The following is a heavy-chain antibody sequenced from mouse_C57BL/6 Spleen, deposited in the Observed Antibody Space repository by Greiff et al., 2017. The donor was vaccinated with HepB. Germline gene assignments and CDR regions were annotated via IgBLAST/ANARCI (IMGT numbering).Heavy chain of an antibody. Sequence: QVQLQQPGAELVRPGSSVKLSCKASGYTFTSYWMDWVKQRPGQGLEWIGNIYPSDSETHYNQKFKDKATLTVDKSSSTAYMQLSSLTSEDSAVYYCAREGLGRMDYWGQGTSVTVSS. CDR3: AREGLGRMDY. CDR1: GYTFTSYW. CDR2: IYPSDSET. J-gene: IGHJ4*01. D-gene: IGHD3-3*01. V-gene: IGHV1-61*01.